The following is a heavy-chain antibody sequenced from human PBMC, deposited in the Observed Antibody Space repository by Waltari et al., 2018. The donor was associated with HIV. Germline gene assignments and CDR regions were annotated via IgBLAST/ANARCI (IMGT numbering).Heavy chain of an antibody. J-gene: IGHJ4*02. CDR2: ISWEGNR. D-gene: IGHD3-10*01. CDR3: AHAYYFNSGTYFAY. Sequence: QITLKDSGPTVVKLFQTLRLTCSFSGFSITTSGVGVAWIRQPRGKAPEWLALISWEGNRVHNPSLKRRLTITKDYSKSQVVLILANMEPMDTATYSCAHAYYFNSGTYFAYWGQGILVTVSP. CDR1: GFSITTSGVG. V-gene: IGHV2-5*02.